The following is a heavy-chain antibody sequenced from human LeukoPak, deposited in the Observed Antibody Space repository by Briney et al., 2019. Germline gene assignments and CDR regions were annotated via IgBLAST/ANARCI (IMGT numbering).Heavy chain of an antibody. Sequence: GGSLRLSCAASGFTFSTHSMYWVRQASGKGLEWVSSISASSNFIHYAESVRGRFTISRDNAKNSLYLQMNSLGAQDTAVYYCARPATGYCSSAGCHWDSWGQGTLVAVSS. CDR1: GFTFSTHS. J-gene: IGHJ4*02. V-gene: IGHV3-21*01. D-gene: IGHD2-2*01. CDR2: ISASSNFI. CDR3: ARPATGYCSSAGCHWDS.